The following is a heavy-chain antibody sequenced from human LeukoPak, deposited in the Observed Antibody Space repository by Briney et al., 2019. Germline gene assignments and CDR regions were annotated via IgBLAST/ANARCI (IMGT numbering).Heavy chain of an antibody. CDR1: GFTFSSYA. D-gene: IGHD6-13*01. Sequence: PGGSVRLSCAASGFTFSSYAMSWVRQAPGKGLEWVSAISGSGGSTYYADSVKGRFTISRDNSKNTLYLQMNSLRAEDTAVYYCAHPTEYSSSWYGNWFDPWGQGTLVTVSS. V-gene: IGHV3-23*01. CDR3: AHPTEYSSSWYGNWFDP. CDR2: ISGSGGST. J-gene: IGHJ5*02.